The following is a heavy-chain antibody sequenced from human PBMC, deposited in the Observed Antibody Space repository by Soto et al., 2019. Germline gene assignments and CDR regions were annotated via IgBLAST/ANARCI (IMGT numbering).Heavy chain of an antibody. D-gene: IGHD3-10*01. CDR1: GYTFTSYG. CDR2: ISAYNGNT. J-gene: IGHJ6*02. Sequence: EASVKVSCKASGYTFTSYGISWVRQAPGQGLEWMGWISAYNGNTNYAQKLQGRVTMTTDTSTSTAYMELRSLRSDDTAVYYCARRVLGFMSGYYYYGMDVWGQGTTVTVSS. CDR3: ARRVLGFMSGYYYYGMDV. V-gene: IGHV1-18*04.